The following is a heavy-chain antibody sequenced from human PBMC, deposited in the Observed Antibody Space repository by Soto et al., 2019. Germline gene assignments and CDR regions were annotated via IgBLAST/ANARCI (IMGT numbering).Heavy chain of an antibody. D-gene: IGHD1-20*01. CDR3: ATSKKGYTWNYFEH. CDR1: VVSISGSYYY. CDR2: VFYTGFT. V-gene: IGHV4-39*01. Sequence: SETLSLTCAFSVVSISGSYYYCGWLRQSPGKGPEWIGSVFYTGFTSYNPSLESRVSVSVDTSKNQFSLKVSGVSAADTAVYYCATSKKGYTWNYFEHWGQGALVTVSS. J-gene: IGHJ4*02.